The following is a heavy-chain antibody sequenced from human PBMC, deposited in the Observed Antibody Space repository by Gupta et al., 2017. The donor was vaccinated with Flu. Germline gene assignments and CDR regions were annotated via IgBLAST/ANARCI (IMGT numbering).Heavy chain of an antibody. Sequence: GSLRLSCAASGFTFSRYGMHWVRQAPGKGLEWVAVIWYDGSHKDYADSVKGRFTISRDNSKNTVYLQMDSLRGEDTAVYYCARDLKVIGSPPLDYWGQGTLVTVFS. J-gene: IGHJ4*02. V-gene: IGHV3-33*01. CDR2: IWYDGSHK. CDR3: ARDLKVIGSPPLDY. CDR1: GFTFSRYG. D-gene: IGHD1-26*01.